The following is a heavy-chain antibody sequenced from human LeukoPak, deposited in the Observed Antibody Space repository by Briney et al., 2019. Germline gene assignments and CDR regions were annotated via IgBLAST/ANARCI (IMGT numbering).Heavy chain of an antibody. CDR1: GYTFTGYY. Sequence: ASVTVSCKASGYTFTGYYMHWVRQAPGQGLEWMGWINPNSGGTNYAQKFQGRVTMTRDTSISTAYMELSRLRSDDTAVYYCARSHVGSSWYDWFDPWGQGTLVTVSS. D-gene: IGHD6-13*01. CDR3: ARSHVGSSWYDWFDP. V-gene: IGHV1-2*02. CDR2: INPNSGGT. J-gene: IGHJ5*02.